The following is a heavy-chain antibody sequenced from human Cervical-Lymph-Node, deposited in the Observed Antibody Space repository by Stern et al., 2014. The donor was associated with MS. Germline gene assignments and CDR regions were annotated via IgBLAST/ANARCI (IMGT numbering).Heavy chain of an antibody. CDR2: INTHTGKP. J-gene: IGHJ4*02. D-gene: IGHD3-3*01. CDR1: GYSFTSYT. Sequence: VQLVESGSELKKPGASVKVSCKASGYSFTSYTINWVRQAPGQGLEWVGWINTHTGKPTYGQDFTGRFVFSLDTSVSTAYLQINSLKPEDTAVYYCAREVDDYWSGYYNFDNWGQGTLVTVSS. CDR3: AREVDDYWSGYYNFDN. V-gene: IGHV7-4-1*02.